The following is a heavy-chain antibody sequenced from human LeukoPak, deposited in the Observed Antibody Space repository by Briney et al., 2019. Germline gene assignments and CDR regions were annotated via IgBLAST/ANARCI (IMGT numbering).Heavy chain of an antibody. J-gene: IGHJ4*02. D-gene: IGHD4-23*01. Sequence: PSETLSLTCTVSGGSISSSSYYWGWIRQPPGKGLEWIGSIYYSGSTYYNPSLKSRVTISVDTSKNQFSLKLSSVTAADTAVYYCARGSAVVTPNDYWGQGTLVTVSS. CDR1: GGSISSSSYY. CDR2: IYYSGST. V-gene: IGHV4-39*01. CDR3: ARGSAVVTPNDY.